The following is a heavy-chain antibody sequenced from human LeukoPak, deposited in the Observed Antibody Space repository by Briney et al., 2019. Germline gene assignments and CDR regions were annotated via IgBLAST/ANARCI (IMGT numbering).Heavy chain of an antibody. V-gene: IGHV1-2*02. D-gene: IGHD5-18*01. CDR2: INPNTGGT. Sequence: ASVKVSCKASGYTFTGYYMHWVRQAPGQGLEWMGWINPNTGGTNSAQKFQGRVTMTRDTSISTAYMELSRLRSDDTAIYYCARGADTSLLPYYYYFMDVWGKGTTVTISS. CDR3: ARGADTSLLPYYYYFMDV. CDR1: GYTFTGYY. J-gene: IGHJ6*03.